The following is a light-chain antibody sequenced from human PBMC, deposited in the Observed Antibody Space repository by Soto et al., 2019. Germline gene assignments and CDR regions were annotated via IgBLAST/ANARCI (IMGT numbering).Light chain of an antibody. J-gene: IGKJ3*01. Sequence: DIQVTQSPSSLSASVGNRGTITCQASQDIATYLNWYQKKPGKAPKLLMYAASTLQSGVPSRFSGSGSETDFTITISSLQTEDLATYYCQQSYTNIFTFGPGTKVDIK. CDR2: AAS. CDR3: QQSYTNIFT. V-gene: IGKV1-39*01. CDR1: QDIATY.